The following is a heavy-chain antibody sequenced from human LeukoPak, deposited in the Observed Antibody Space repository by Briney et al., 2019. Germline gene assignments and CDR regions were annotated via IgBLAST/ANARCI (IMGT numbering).Heavy chain of an antibody. Sequence: GGSLRLSCAASGFTFSSHAMNWVRQAPGKGLEWVSSISGSGDTTFYADSVKGRFTISRDNSMNTLYLQMSSLRAEDTAVYYCAKAGSYQPLGFDYWGQGTLVTVSS. V-gene: IGHV3-23*01. CDR1: GFTFSSHA. J-gene: IGHJ4*02. CDR3: AKAGSYQPLGFDY. CDR2: ISGSGDTT. D-gene: IGHD2-2*01.